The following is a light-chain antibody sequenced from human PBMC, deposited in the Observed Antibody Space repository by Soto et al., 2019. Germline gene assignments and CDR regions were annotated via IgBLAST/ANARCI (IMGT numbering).Light chain of an antibody. CDR2: DAS. Sequence: DIPMTQSPSTLSASVGDRVTITCRASQSISSWLAWYQQKPGKAPKLLIYDASSLESVVPSRFSGSGSGTECTLTISSLQPDEFATYYCQQYNSYSVTFGQGTKVEIK. CDR3: QQYNSYSVT. V-gene: IGKV1-5*01. CDR1: QSISSW. J-gene: IGKJ1*01.